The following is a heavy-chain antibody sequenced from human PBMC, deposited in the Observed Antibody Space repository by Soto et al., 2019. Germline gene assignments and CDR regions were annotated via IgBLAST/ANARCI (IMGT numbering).Heavy chain of an antibody. V-gene: IGHV3-23*01. D-gene: IGHD3-10*02. CDR3: ARRGVGTMLYFVL. J-gene: IGHJ2*01. Sequence: EVQLLESGGGLVQPGGSLRLSCAASVCTFSSYAMSWVRQAPGKGLEWVSSISASGVTTYYADSVKGLFTISRDNSKNTLYLHMNSMRVEDTELDYCARRGVGTMLYFVLWGRGTLVTVSS. CDR1: VCTFSSYA. CDR2: ISASGVTT.